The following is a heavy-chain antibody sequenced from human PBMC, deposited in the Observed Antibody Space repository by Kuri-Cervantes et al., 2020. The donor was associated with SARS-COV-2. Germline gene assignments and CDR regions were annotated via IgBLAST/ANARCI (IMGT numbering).Heavy chain of an antibody. CDR1: GFIFSKYA. J-gene: IGHJ4*02. CDR2: ITGSGNKT. V-gene: IGHV3-23*01. CDR3: SWHGMSYSRDYFDY. D-gene: IGHD3-10*01. Sequence: GESLKISCGGSGFIFSKYAMHWVRQAPGKGLEWVSSITGSGNKTYYADSVRGRFSISRDNSKDTLYLQMNSLTAEGTGMCYCSWHGMSYSRDYFDYWGPGTLVTVSS.